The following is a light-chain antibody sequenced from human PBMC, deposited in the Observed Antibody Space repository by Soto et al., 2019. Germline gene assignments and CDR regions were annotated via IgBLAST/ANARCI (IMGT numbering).Light chain of an antibody. CDR3: QSYDSSNRGV. CDR1: SGSIASNY. J-gene: IGLJ2*01. Sequence: NFMLTQPHSVSESPGKTVTISCTRSSGSIASNYVQWYQQRPGSAPTTVIYEDNQRPSAVPDRFSGSIDSSSNSASLTISGLKTEDEADYYCQSYDSSNRGVFGGGTKLTVL. V-gene: IGLV6-57*04. CDR2: EDN.